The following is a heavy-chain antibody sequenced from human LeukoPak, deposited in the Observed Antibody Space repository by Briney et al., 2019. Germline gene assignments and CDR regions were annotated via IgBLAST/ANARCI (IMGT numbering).Heavy chain of an antibody. D-gene: IGHD2-15*01. V-gene: IGHV5-51*01. CDR2: IYPGDSDT. Sequence: RGESLKISCKGSGYSFTGYWIGWVRQVPGKGLEWMGIIYPGDSDTRYSPSFQGQVTISADKSISTAYLQWSSLKASDTAMYYCARRYCSGGSCSHMYYFDYWGQGTLVTVSS. CDR1: GYSFTGYW. CDR3: ARRYCSGGSCSHMYYFDY. J-gene: IGHJ4*02.